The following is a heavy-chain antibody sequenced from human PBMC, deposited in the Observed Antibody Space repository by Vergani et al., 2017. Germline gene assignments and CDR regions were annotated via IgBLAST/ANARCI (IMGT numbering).Heavy chain of an antibody. Sequence: QVQLVESGGGEVQPGRSLRLSCSAAGFPFSDYGVHWVRQAPGKGLEWVSVISYDGNKKNYADSVKGRFTISRDNSKNTLYLQMNSLRAEDTAVYYCAKDLGMYSGSYRGLAFDIWGQGTMVTVSS. J-gene: IGHJ3*02. CDR1: GFPFSDYG. CDR3: AKDLGMYSGSYRGLAFDI. V-gene: IGHV3-30*18. CDR2: ISYDGNKK. D-gene: IGHD1-26*01.